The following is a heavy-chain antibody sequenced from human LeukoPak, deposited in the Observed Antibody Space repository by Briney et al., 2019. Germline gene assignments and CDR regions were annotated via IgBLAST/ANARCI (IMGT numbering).Heavy chain of an antibody. D-gene: IGHD3-3*01. J-gene: IGHJ4*02. Sequence: PSETLSLTCTVSAGSISSGSYYWSWIRQPAGNGLEWIVRMYTSRSTNYNPSLTTRVPISVDRSKNQFYLKLSSVTAADTAVYYCARGAYDFWSGSPPDYWGQGTLVTVSS. CDR1: AGSISSGSYY. V-gene: IGHV4-61*02. CDR2: MYTSRST. CDR3: ARGAYDFWSGSPPDY.